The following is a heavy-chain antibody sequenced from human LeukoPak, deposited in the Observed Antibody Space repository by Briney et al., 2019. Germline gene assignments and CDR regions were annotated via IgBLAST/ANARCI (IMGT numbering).Heavy chain of an antibody. CDR2: INPNSGGT. CDR3: ARGALGYCSSTSCSLNWFDP. D-gene: IGHD2-2*01. Sequence: GASVKVSCKASGYTFTGYYMHWVRQAPGQGLEWMGWINPNSGGTNYAQKFQGRVTMTGDTSISTAYMELSRLRSDDTAVYYCARGALGYCSSTSCSLNWFDPWGQGTLVTVSS. V-gene: IGHV1-2*02. CDR1: GYTFTGYY. J-gene: IGHJ5*02.